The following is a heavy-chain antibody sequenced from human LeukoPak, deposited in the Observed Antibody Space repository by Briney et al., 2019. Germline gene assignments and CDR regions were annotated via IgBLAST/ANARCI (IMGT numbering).Heavy chain of an antibody. J-gene: IGHJ4*02. CDR3: ARVAKEREGGVYCLDY. D-gene: IGHD1-1*01. V-gene: IGHV3-13*01. CDR2: IGSAGDT. CDR1: GFTFSDYD. Sequence: GGSLRLSCAASGFTFSDYDMHWVRQATGKGLEWVSAIGSAGDTYYTGSVKGRFTISRENAKNSLYLQMNSLRAGDTAVYYCARVAKEREGGVYCLDYWGQGTLVTVSS.